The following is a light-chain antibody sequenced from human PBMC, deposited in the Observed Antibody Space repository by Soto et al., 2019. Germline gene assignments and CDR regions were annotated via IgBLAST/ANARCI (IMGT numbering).Light chain of an antibody. CDR2: KAS. Sequence: DIQLTQSPSTLSGSVGDRVTITCRASQTISSWLAWYQQKPGKAPKLLIYKASTLKSGVPSRFSGSGSGTEFTLTISSLQPEDFETYYCKHYNSYSEELGQGTKVDIK. J-gene: IGKJ1*01. V-gene: IGKV1-5*03. CDR3: KHYNSYSEE. CDR1: QTISSW.